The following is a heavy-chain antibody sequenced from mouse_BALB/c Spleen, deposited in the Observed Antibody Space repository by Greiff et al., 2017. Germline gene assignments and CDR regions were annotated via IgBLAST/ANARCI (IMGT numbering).Heavy chain of an antibody. V-gene: IGHV1-5*01. CDR1: GYTFTSYW. CDR3: TRSPPYYYGSRGGRDYAMDY. D-gene: IGHD1-1*01. Sequence: EVQLQQSGTVLARPGASVKMSCKASGYTFTSYWMHWVKQRPGQGLEWIGAIYPGNSDTSYNQKFKGKAKLTAVTSTSTAYMELSSLTNEDSAVYYCTRSPPYYYGSRGGRDYAMDYWGQGTSVTVSS. J-gene: IGHJ4*01. CDR2: IYPGNSDT.